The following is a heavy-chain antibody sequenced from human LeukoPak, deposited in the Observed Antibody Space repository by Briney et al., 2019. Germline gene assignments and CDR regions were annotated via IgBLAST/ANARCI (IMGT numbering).Heavy chain of an antibody. J-gene: IGHJ5*02. CDR1: GGSISSSSYY. V-gene: IGHV4-39*07. Sequence: KSSETLSLTCTVSGGSISSSSYYWGWIRQPPGKGLEWIGSIYYSGSTYYNPSLKSRVTISVDTSKNQFSLKLSSVTAADTAVYYCARERYSGYDIDPWGQGTLVTVSS. CDR2: IYYSGST. CDR3: ARERYSGYDIDP. D-gene: IGHD5-12*01.